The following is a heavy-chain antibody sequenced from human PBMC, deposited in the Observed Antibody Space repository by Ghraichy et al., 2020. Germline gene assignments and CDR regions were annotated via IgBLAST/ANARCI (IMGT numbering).Heavy chain of an antibody. CDR2: SYTGGST. CDR1: GFSVRFNF. Sequence: ETLSLTCAASGFSVRFNFMSWVRQAPGKGLEWVSVSYTGGSTFYADSVKGRFIISRDNSMNTMYLQMNSLRADDTAVYYCARNYGGYEGWHFDLWGRGTLVAVSS. J-gene: IGHJ2*01. D-gene: IGHD4-17*01. CDR3: ARNYGGYEGWHFDL. V-gene: IGHV3-53*01.